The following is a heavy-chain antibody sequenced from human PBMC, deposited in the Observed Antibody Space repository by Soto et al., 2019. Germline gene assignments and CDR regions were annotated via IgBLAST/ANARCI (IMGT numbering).Heavy chain of an antibody. J-gene: IGHJ4*02. D-gene: IGHD2-2*01. CDR1: GGSFSGYY. CDR3: ARGILYCSSTSCPRTYYFDY. V-gene: IGHV4-34*01. CDR2: INHSGST. Sequence: SETLSLTCAVYGGSFSGYYWSWIRQPPGKGLEWIGEINHSGSTNYNPSLKSRVTISVDTSKNQFSQKLSSVTAADTAVYYCARGILYCSSTSCPRTYYFDYWGQGTLVTVSS.